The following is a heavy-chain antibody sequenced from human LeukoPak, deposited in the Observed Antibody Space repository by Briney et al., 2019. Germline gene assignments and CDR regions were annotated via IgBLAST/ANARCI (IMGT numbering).Heavy chain of an antibody. D-gene: IGHD1-26*01. Sequence: SETLSLTCTVSGGSISSYYWSWIRQPARKGLEWIGRIYASGSTNYNPSLKSRVTMSVDTSKNQFSLKLSSVTAADTAVYYCARDNGWWEPHAFDIWGRGTMVTVSS. J-gene: IGHJ3*02. CDR1: GGSISSYY. CDR2: IYASGST. CDR3: ARDNGWWEPHAFDI. V-gene: IGHV4-4*07.